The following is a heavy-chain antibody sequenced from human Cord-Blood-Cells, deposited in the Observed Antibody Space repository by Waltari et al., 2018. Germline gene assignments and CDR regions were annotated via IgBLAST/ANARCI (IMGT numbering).Heavy chain of an antibody. CDR3: ARLSRDFWSGYPDY. D-gene: IGHD3-3*01. Sequence: QLQLQESGPGLVKPSETPSLTCTVSGGSISSSSYYWGWIRQPPGKGLEWIGSIYYSGSTYYNPSLKSRVTISVDTSKNQFSLKLSSVTAADTAVYYCARLSRDFWSGYPDYWGQGTLVTVSS. CDR2: IYYSGST. J-gene: IGHJ4*02. V-gene: IGHV4-39*01. CDR1: GGSISSSSYY.